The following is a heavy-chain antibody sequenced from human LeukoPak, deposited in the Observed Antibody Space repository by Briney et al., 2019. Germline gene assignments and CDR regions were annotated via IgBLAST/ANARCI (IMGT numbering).Heavy chain of an antibody. CDR2: INPSGGST. D-gene: IGHD3-10*01. V-gene: IGHV1-46*01. CDR1: GYTFTSYY. Sequence: ASVKVSCKASGYTFTSYYMHWVRQAPGQGLEWMGVINPSGGSTSYAQKFQGRVTMTRDMSTSTVYMELSSLRSDDTAVYYCARETGYYGSGSYWPYYYYYMDVWGKGTTVTVSS. CDR3: ARETGYYGSGSYWPYYYYYMDV. J-gene: IGHJ6*03.